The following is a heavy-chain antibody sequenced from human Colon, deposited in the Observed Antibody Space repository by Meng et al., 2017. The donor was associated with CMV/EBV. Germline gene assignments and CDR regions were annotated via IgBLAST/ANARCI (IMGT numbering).Heavy chain of an antibody. J-gene: IGHJ4*02. Sequence: CAVSGHSITSAGSAWTWIRHPPGMGLEWIGNVYTTGSTFYNPSLKSRVTISVDVSKNQFSLQLRSVTAADTAVYYCARGNGDHLFDYWGQGTLVTVSS. V-gene: IGHV4-30-2*01. D-gene: IGHD2-8*01. CDR3: ARGNGDHLFDY. CDR1: GHSITSAGSA. CDR2: VYTTGST.